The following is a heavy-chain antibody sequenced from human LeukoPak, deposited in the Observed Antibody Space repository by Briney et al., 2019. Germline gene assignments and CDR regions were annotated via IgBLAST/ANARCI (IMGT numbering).Heavy chain of an antibody. Sequence: GGSLRLSCAASGFTFSSYGMHWVRQAPGKGLEWVAVIWYDGSNKYYADSVKGRFTISRDNSKNTLYLQMNSLRAEDTAVYYCAKEYYYGSGSYSVIDYWGQGTLVTVSS. D-gene: IGHD3-10*01. CDR1: GFTFSSYG. J-gene: IGHJ4*02. V-gene: IGHV3-30*02. CDR3: AKEYYYGSGSYSVIDY. CDR2: IWYDGSNK.